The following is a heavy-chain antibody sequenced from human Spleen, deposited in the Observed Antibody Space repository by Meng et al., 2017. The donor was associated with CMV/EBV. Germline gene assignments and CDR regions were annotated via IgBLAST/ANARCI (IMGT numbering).Heavy chain of an antibody. J-gene: IGHJ4*02. V-gene: IGHV1-18*01. CDR1: SYSFTSYC. CDR3: ARIRAGSNVFDY. D-gene: IGHD3-10*01. CDR2: ISNYNGNT. Sequence: CKTSSYSFTSYCTTWVRQAPGQGLEWMGWISNYNGNTNYVQKFQDRVTMTTDASTSTAYMEVSSLGSDDTAVYYCARIRAGSNVFDYWGQGTLVTVSS.